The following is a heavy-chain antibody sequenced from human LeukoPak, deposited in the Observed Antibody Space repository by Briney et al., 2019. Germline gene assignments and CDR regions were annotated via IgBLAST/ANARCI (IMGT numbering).Heavy chain of an antibody. D-gene: IGHD4-17*01. Sequence: GGSLKLSCAASGFTFSSYSMNWVRQAPGKGLEWVSSISSSSSYIYYADSVKGRFTISRDNAKNSLYLQMNSLRAEDTAVYYCARVGDYHAFDIWGQGTMVTVSS. CDR3: ARVGDYHAFDI. CDR2: ISSSSSYI. V-gene: IGHV3-21*01. J-gene: IGHJ3*02. CDR1: GFTFSSYS.